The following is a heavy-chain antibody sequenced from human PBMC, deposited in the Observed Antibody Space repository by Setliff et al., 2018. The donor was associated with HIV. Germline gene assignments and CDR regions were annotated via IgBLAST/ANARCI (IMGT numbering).Heavy chain of an antibody. J-gene: IGHJ6*02. CDR1: GGTFSSYA. CDR2: IIPIFGTA. V-gene: IGHV1-69*05. D-gene: IGHD2-15*01. CDR3: ARDRPNCSGGSCRRSYYYGMDV. Sequence: GASVKVSCKASGGTFSSYAISWVRQAPGQGLEWMGGIIPIFGTANYAQKFQGRVTITTDESTSTAYMELSSLRSEDTAVYYCARDRPNCSGGSCRRSYYYGMDVWGQGTTVTVSS.